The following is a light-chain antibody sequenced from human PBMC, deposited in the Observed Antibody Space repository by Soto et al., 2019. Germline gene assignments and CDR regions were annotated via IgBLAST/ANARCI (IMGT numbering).Light chain of an antibody. CDR3: HQYGDRMT. CDR1: QSVAGSY. Sequence: EIVLTQSPGTLSLSPGERATLSCRASQSVAGSYLAWYQQKPGQAPRLLIYGASSRATGIPDRFSGSGSGTDFTLTISRLEPEDFAVYSCHQYGDRMTVGQGTKVEIK. J-gene: IGKJ1*01. CDR2: GAS. V-gene: IGKV3-20*01.